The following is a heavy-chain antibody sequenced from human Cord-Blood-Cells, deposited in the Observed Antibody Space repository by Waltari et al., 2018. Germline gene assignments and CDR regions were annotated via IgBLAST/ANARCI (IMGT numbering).Heavy chain of an antibody. Sequence: EVQLVESGGGLVQPGGSLRLSCSASGFTFSSYSMNWVRQAPGKGLEWVSYIRSSSSTIYYADSVKGRFTISRDNAKNSLYLQMNSLRDEDTAVYYCARGRGLGFDAFDIWGQGTMVTVSS. D-gene: IGHD3-9*01. CDR1: GFTFSSYS. CDR2: IRSSSSTI. CDR3: ARGRGLGFDAFDI. V-gene: IGHV3-48*02. J-gene: IGHJ3*02.